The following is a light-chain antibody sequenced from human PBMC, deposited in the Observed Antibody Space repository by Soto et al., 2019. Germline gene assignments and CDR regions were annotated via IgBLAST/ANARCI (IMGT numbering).Light chain of an antibody. Sequence: EIVMTQSPATLSVSPGVRATLSCRASQSVGSSVAWYRQKPGQATRLLIYSASTRATGIPDRFSGSGSGTEFTLTISSLQSEDFVVHYCQQYTNWPPITFGQGTRLEIK. CDR2: SAS. CDR3: QQYTNWPPIT. CDR1: QSVGSS. V-gene: IGKV3-15*01. J-gene: IGKJ5*01.